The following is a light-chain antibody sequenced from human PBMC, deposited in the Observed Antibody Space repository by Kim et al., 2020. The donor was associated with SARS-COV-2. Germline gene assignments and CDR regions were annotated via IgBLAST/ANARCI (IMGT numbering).Light chain of an antibody. CDR2: GKN. CDR1: SLRSYY. V-gene: IGLV3-19*01. Sequence: ALGHTDRTTCQGDSLRSYYATWDQQKPGPAPILVIYGKNNRPSGIPDRFSGSSSGNTASLTITGTQAGDEADYYCNSRDSNDNVVFGGGTQLTVL. CDR3: NSRDSNDNVV. J-gene: IGLJ2*01.